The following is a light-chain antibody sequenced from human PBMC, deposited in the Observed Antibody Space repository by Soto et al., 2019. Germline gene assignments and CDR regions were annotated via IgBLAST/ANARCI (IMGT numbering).Light chain of an antibody. V-gene: IGKV3-20*01. CDR3: QQYGRSPWT. CDR2: GAS. Sequence: EIVLTQSPGTVSLSPGERATLSCRASQSVSSNYVAWFQQKPGQAPRLLIYGASSRATGIPDRFSGSGSGTDFTLSISGLEPEDVAVYYCQQYGRSPWTFGQGTKVDFK. J-gene: IGKJ1*01. CDR1: QSVSSNY.